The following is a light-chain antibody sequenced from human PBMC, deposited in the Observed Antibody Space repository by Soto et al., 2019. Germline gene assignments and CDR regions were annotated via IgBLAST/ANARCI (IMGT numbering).Light chain of an antibody. V-gene: IGKV3-11*01. CDR3: QQHINWPLT. J-gene: IGKJ4*01. CDR2: EAS. Sequence: EIVLTQSPATLSLSPGERATLSCRASQTVSSSLAWYQQKPGQAPRLLIYEASNRATGIPARFSGSGSEADFTLTISSLEPEDFALYYCQQHINWPLTFGGGTKVEIK. CDR1: QTVSSS.